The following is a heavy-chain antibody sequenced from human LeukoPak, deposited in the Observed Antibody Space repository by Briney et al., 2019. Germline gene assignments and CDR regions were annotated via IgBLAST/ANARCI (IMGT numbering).Heavy chain of an antibody. V-gene: IGHV6-1*01. CDR1: GDSVSSNSAA. CDR3: ARSPKYCSSTSCYARDAFDI. Sequence: SQTLSLTCAISGDSVSSNSAAWNWIRQSPSRGLEWLGRAYYRSKWYNDYAVSVKSRITINPDTSKNQFSLQLDSVTPEDTAVYYCARSPKYCSSTSCYARDAFDIWGQGTMVTVSS. J-gene: IGHJ3*02. D-gene: IGHD2-2*01. CDR2: AYYRSKWYN.